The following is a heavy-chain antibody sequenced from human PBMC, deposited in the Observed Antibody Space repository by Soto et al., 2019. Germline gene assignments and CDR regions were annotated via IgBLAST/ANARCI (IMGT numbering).Heavy chain of an antibody. V-gene: IGHV2-5*01. CDR2: IYWNGNE. D-gene: IGHD2-15*01. CDR1: GFSFSTSGVG. Sequence: QITLRESGPTLVKPTQTLTLTCTFSGFSFSTSGVGVGWFRQPPGQALQRLALIYWNGNERYSPSLNNRLTVTQDTSKNQVVTTMASVDPLDTATYYCAHERSGYYYVMDVWGQGTNVTVSS. CDR3: AHERSGYYYVMDV. J-gene: IGHJ6*02.